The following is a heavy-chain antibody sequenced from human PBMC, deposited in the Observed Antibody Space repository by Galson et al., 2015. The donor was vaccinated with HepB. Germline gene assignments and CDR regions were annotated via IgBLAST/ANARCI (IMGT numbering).Heavy chain of an antibody. J-gene: IGHJ5*02. CDR3: ARDSDDSSGYYAPSSP. CDR1: GYTFTSYY. Sequence: SVKVSCKASGYTFTSYYMHWVRQAPGQGLEWMGIINPSGGSTSYAQKFQGRVTMTRDTSTSTVYMELSSLRSEDTAVYYCARDSDDSSGYYAPSSPWGQGTLVTVST. CDR2: INPSGGST. D-gene: IGHD3-22*01. V-gene: IGHV1-46*01.